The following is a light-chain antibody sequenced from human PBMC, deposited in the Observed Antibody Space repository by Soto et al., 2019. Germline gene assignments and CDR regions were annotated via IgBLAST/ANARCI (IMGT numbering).Light chain of an antibody. J-gene: IGKJ1*01. V-gene: IGKV1-5*03. CDR1: QSISSW. CDR2: KAS. CDR3: QQFNSDSWT. Sequence: DIQMTQSPSTLSASVGDRVTISCRASQSISSWLAWYQQKPGKTPKLLIYKASSLESGVPSRFSGSGSGTEFTLTISSLQPDDFATYYCQQFNSDSWTFGQGTKVDI.